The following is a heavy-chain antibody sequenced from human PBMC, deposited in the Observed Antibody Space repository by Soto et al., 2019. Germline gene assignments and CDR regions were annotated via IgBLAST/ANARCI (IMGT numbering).Heavy chain of an antibody. CDR1: GGSISSSSYY. J-gene: IGHJ6*02. CDR3: ARHNYYYYYGMDV. CDR2: IYYSGST. V-gene: IGHV4-39*01. Sequence: SETLSLTCTVSGGSISSSSYYWGWIRQPPGKGLEWIGSIYYSGSTYYNPSLKNRVNISVDTSKKQFSLKLSSVTAAETAVYYCARHNYYYYYGMDVWGQGTRSPSP.